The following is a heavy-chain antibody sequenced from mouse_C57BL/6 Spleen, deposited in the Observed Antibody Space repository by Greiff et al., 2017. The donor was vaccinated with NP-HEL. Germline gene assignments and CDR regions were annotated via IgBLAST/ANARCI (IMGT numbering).Heavy chain of an antibody. J-gene: IGHJ2*01. CDR3: ARGGRGSDFDY. Sequence: QVQLQQSGPELVKPGASVKISCKASGYAFSSSWMNWVKQRPGKGLEWIGRIYPGDGDTNYNGKFKGKATLTADKSSSTAYMQLSSLTSEDSAVDFCARGGRGSDFDYWGQGTTLTVSS. V-gene: IGHV1-82*01. CDR1: GYAFSSSW. CDR2: IYPGDGDT.